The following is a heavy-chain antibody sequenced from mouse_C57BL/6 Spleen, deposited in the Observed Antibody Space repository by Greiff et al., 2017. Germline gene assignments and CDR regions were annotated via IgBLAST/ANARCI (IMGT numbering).Heavy chain of an antibody. CDR1: GFSFTSYG. Sequence: QVQLKESGPGLVQPSPSLSITCTVSGFSFTSYGVHWVRQSPGQGLEWLGVIWSGGSTDYNAAFISRLSIRKDNSKCQVFFKMNSLQAADTAIYYCARKENGASVAYWGQGTLVTVSA. CDR3: ARKENGASVAY. CDR2: IWSGGST. D-gene: IGHD3-1*01. J-gene: IGHJ3*01. V-gene: IGHV2-2*01.